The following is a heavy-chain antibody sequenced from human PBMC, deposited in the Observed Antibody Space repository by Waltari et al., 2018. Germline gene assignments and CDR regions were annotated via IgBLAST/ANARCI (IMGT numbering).Heavy chain of an antibody. D-gene: IGHD3-22*01. Sequence: QVQLQESGPGLVKPSETLSLTCPVSGGSISSYYWICIRQPAGKGLEWIGRIYTSGSTNYNPSLKSRVTMSVDTSKNQFSLKLSSVTAADTAVYYCARDSSGRTAYFDYWGQGTLVTVSS. CDR1: GGSISSYY. V-gene: IGHV4-4*07. CDR3: ARDSSGRTAYFDY. J-gene: IGHJ4*02. CDR2: IYTSGST.